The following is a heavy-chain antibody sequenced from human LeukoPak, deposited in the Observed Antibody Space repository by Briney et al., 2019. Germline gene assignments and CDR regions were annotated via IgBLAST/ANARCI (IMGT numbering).Heavy chain of an antibody. D-gene: IGHD1-26*01. CDR2: ISYDGSNK. CDR3: ARDVSEGARPGPFDY. V-gene: IGHV3-30-3*01. CDR1: GFTFSSYA. J-gene: IGHJ4*02. Sequence: QPGGSLRLSCAASGFTFSSYAMHWVRQAPGKGLEWVAVISYDGSNKYYADSVKGRFTISRDNSKNTLYLQMNSLRAEDTAVYYCARDVSEGARPGPFDYWGQGTLVTVSS.